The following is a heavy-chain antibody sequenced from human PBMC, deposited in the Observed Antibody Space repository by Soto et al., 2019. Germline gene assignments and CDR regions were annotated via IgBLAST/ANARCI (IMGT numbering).Heavy chain of an antibody. CDR1: GFTVSSNS. CDR2: IYTDGGT. CDR3: AGENSMLGARFHC. V-gene: IGHV3-53*01. D-gene: IGHD3-10*02. Sequence: GGSLRLSWAASGFTVSSNSMIWVRQAPGKGLEWVSLIYTDGGTYYGDSVKGRFTISRDTSKNTLSLQMPSLRADDTAVYYCAGENSMLGARFHCWGQGSRGNV. J-gene: IGHJ4*02.